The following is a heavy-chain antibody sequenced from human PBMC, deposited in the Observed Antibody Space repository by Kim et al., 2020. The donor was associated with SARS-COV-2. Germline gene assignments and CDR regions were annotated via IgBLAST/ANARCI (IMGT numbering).Heavy chain of an antibody. CDR1: GTSFSDYY. CDR2: INHSGTP. CDR3: ARGDTLLETGGTPRSSVFVI. J-gene: IGHJ3*02. V-gene: IGHV4-34*01. D-gene: IGHD1-7*01. Sequence: SETLSLTCAVSGTSFSDYYWTWVRQPPGKGLEWIGEINHSGTPNYNPSLRSRSTISIDTSKSQFALRLSSATAADTAVYFCARGDTLLETGGTPRSSVFVIWGQETLVTVSS.